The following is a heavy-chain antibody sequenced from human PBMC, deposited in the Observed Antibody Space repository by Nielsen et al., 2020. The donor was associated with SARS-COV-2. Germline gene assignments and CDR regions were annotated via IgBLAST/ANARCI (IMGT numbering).Heavy chain of an antibody. CDR1: GFTFDDYA. V-gene: IGHV3-9*01. Sequence: SLKISCAASGFTFDDYAMHWVRQAPGKGLEWVSGISWNSGSIGYADSVKGRFTISRDNAKNSLYLQMNSLRAEDTALYYCATSGDYIGYWGQGTLVTVSS. D-gene: IGHD4-17*01. CDR3: ATSGDYIGY. J-gene: IGHJ4*02. CDR2: ISWNSGSI.